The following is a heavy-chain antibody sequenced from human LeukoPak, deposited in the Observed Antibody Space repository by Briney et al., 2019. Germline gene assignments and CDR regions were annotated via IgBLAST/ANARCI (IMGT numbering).Heavy chain of an antibody. V-gene: IGHV4-59*12. CDR3: AGDEYRGNSLGSL. J-gene: IGHJ4*02. CDR2: IYYSGST. CDR1: GGSISSYY. Sequence: SETLSLTCTVSGGSISSYYWSWIRQPPGKGLEWIGYIYYSGSTNYNPSLKSRVTISVDTSNNQFSLKLSSVTAADTAVYYCAGDEYRGNSLGSLWGQGTLVSVSS. D-gene: IGHD4-23*01.